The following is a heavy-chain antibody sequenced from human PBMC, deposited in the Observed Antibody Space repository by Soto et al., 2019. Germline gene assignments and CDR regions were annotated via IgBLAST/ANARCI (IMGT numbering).Heavy chain of an antibody. V-gene: IGHV3-23*01. CDR2: ITNNGGGR. J-gene: IGHJ5*01. CDR3: ARGEVAAAGNWFDP. CDR1: GFSFSNYA. D-gene: IGHD6-13*01. Sequence: PGGSLRLSCAASGFSFSNYAMTWVRQAPGKGLEWVSVITNNGGGRNYADTVKGRFTISRDNSKNTVYLEMDTLRTEDTAVYYCARGEVAAAGNWFDPWGQGTLVTVSS.